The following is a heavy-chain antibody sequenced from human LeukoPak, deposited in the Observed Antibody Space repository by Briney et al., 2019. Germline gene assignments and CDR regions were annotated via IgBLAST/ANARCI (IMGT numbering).Heavy chain of an antibody. CDR1: GGSISSYY. J-gene: IGHJ4*02. D-gene: IGHD3-16*01. CDR3: ARELRTRFAIWGVMNGYFDY. CDR2: IYTSGST. V-gene: IGHV4-4*07. Sequence: PSETLSLTCTVSGGSISSYYWSWIRQPAGKGLEWIGRIYTSGSTNYNPSLKSRVTMSVDTSKNQFSLKLSSVTAADTAVYYCARELRTRFAIWGVMNGYFDYWGQGTLVTVSS.